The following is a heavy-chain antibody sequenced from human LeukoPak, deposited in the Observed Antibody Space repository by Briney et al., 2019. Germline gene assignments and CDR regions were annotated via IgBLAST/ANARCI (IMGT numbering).Heavy chain of an antibody. CDR1: GFTFQDNW. Sequence: GGSVRLSCAASGFTFQDNWIHLVRQVPGKGLVWVSRVNRDGSDTEYADSVTGRFTVSRDNAKNTVFLQMNRVRVEDTAMYYCARDFWSGPGWLDAWGQGTLLTVSS. CDR3: ARDFWSGPGWLDA. V-gene: IGHV3-74*03. J-gene: IGHJ5*02. D-gene: IGHD3-3*01. CDR2: VNRDGSDT.